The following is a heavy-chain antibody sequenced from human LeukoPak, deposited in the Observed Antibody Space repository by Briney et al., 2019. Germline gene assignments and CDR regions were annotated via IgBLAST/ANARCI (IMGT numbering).Heavy chain of an antibody. D-gene: IGHD2-2*01. J-gene: IGHJ5*02. Sequence: PSVTLSLTCTGATFSINSNYWIWLPQPPGQGREGGSYLYHSRATNSNPSLNSRITTSVDTTNKQFSLKLSPGTAATAADYCCARQFRQLPTFWFAPWGQGTLVTVSS. CDR3: ARQFRQLPTFWFAP. V-gene: IGHV4-59*08. CDR2: LYHSRAT. CDR1: TFSINSNY.